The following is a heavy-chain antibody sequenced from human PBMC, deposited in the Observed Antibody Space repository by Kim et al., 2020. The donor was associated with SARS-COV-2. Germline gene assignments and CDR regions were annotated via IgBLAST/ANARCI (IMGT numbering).Heavy chain of an antibody. V-gene: IGHV1-3*01. CDR3: AREYGDQMYWYFDL. D-gene: IGHD4-17*01. CDR1: GYTFTSYA. Sequence: ASVKVSCKASGYTFTSYAMHWVRQAPGQRLEWMGWINAGNGNTKYSQKFQGRVTITRDTSASTAYMELSSLRSEDTAVYYCAREYGDQMYWYFDLWGRGTLVTVSS. CDR2: INAGNGNT. J-gene: IGHJ2*01.